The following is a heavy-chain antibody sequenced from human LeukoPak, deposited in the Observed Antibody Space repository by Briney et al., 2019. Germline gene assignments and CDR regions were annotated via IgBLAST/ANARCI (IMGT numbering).Heavy chain of an antibody. Sequence: PGGSLRLSCAASGFNFDDYGMSWVRQAPGKGLEWVSGINWNGGSTGYADSVKGRFTISRDNAKNSLYLQMNSLRVEDTALYYCARGIRFLEWLSGSGYWGQGTLVTVSS. CDR1: GFNFDDYG. D-gene: IGHD3-3*01. CDR3: ARGIRFLEWLSGSGY. J-gene: IGHJ4*02. V-gene: IGHV3-20*04. CDR2: INWNGGST.